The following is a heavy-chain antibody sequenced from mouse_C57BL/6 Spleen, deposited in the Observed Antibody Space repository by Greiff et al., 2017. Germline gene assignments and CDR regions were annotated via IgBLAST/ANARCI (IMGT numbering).Heavy chain of an antibody. V-gene: IGHV8-8*01. D-gene: IGHD4-1*01. J-gene: IGHJ4*01. CDR2: IWWDDDK. CDR3: ARIELETGEYAIDY. CDR1: GFSLSTFGMG. Sequence: QVTLKVSGPGILQPSQTLSLTCPFSGFSLSTFGMGVGRIRQPSGKGLEWMVHIWWDDDKYYNPVLKRWLIIFKDTSKNLVFLRIANVDTADSDTYYWARIELETGEYAIDYWGQGTSVTVSS.